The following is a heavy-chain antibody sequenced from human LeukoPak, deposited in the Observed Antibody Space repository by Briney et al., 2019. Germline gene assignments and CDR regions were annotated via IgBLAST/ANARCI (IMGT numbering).Heavy chain of an antibody. CDR2: ISYDGSNK. D-gene: IGHD3-22*01. Sequence: PGGSLRLSCAASGFTFSSYGMHWVRQAPGKGLEWVAVISYDGSNKYYADSVKGRFTISRDNSKNTLYLQMNSLRAEDTAVYYCAKDWYYYDSSGTDIHDYWGQGTLVTVSS. V-gene: IGHV3-30*18. CDR1: GFTFSSYG. CDR3: AKDWYYYDSSGTDIHDY. J-gene: IGHJ4*02.